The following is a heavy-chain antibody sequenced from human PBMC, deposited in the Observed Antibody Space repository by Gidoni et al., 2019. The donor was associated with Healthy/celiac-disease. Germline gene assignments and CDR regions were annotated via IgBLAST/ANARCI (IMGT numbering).Heavy chain of an antibody. CDR2: IWYDGSNK. CDR1: GFTFSSYG. V-gene: IGHV3-33*01. J-gene: IGHJ6*02. D-gene: IGHD6-6*01. Sequence: QVQLVESGGGVVQPGRSLRLSCAASGFTFSSYGLHWVRQAPGKGLEWVAVIWYDGSNKYYADSVKGRFTISRDNSKNTLYLQMNSLRAEDTAVYYCARERIAARPGGDYYYGMDVWGQGTTVTVSS. CDR3: ARERIAARPGGDYYYGMDV.